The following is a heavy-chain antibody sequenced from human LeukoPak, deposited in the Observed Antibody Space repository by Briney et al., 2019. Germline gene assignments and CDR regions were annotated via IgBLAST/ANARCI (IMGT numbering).Heavy chain of an antibody. CDR3: ARPRTWFGELIGAFDI. CDR2: IYPGDSDT. J-gene: IGHJ3*02. Sequence: GESLKISCKGSGYSFTSYWIGWVRQMPGKGLEWMGIIYPGDSDTRYSPSFQGQVTISADQSISTAYLQWSSLKASDTAMYYCARPRTWFGELIGAFDIWGQGTMGTVSS. V-gene: IGHV5-51*01. D-gene: IGHD3-10*01. CDR1: GYSFTSYW.